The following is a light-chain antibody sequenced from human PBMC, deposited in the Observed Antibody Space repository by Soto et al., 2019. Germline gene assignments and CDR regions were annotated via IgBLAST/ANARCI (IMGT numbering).Light chain of an antibody. V-gene: IGLV2-14*01. CDR2: EVS. CDR1: SRDVGGYKY. Sequence: QSALTQPASVSGSPGQSITISCTGTSRDVGGYKYVSWYQQHPGKAPKLIIYEVSNRPSGVSNCFSGSKSGNTASLTIPGLQAEDEADYYCTSYRGSSTLVFGGGTKLTVL. CDR3: TSYRGSSTLV. J-gene: IGLJ2*01.